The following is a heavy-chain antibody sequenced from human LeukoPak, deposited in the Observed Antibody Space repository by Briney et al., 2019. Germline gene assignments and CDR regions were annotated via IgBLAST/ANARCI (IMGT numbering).Heavy chain of an antibody. CDR3: AKAYTKGVGATDY. Sequence: PGGSLRLSCAASGFTFSVYVMNWVRQAPGKGLEWVSVISVPGGSTYYADSVKGRFTISRDNSKNTLYLQMNSLSAEDTAVYYCAKAYTKGVGATDYWGHGTLVTVSS. J-gene: IGHJ4*01. CDR1: GFTFSVYV. D-gene: IGHD1-26*01. CDR2: ISVPGGST. V-gene: IGHV3-23*01.